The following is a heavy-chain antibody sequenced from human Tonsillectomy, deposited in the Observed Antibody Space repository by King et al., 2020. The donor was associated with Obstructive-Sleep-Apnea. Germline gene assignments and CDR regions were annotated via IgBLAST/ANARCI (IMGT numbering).Heavy chain of an antibody. CDR1: GGSISSYY. Sequence: QLQESGPGLVKPSETLSLTCTVSGGSISSYYWSWIRQPPGKGLEWIGYIYYSENTHYNPSLKSRVTISVDTSKNQFSLRLSSVTAADTAVYYCARVGWLQLTYYYGMDVWGQGTTVTVSS. CDR3: ARVGWLQLTYYYGMDV. D-gene: IGHD5-24*01. J-gene: IGHJ6*02. CDR2: IYYSENT. V-gene: IGHV4-59*01.